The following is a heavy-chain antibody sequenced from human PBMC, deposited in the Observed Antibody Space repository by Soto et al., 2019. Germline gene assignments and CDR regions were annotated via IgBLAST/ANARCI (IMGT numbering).Heavy chain of an antibody. J-gene: IGHJ6*01. Sequence: SVKVSCKASGDTSSNYCVSWARQAPRQGLACMGGILPVFGTTTYARNFQGRITITADKSTSTVYMELTSLRSDDTATYYCARDPEEVVGTDYRYYGMEVWEQVATVTVSS. CDR3: ARDPEEVVGTDYRYYGMEV. V-gene: IGHV1-69*06. CDR2: ILPVFGTT. CDR1: GDTSSNYC. D-gene: IGHD1-26*01.